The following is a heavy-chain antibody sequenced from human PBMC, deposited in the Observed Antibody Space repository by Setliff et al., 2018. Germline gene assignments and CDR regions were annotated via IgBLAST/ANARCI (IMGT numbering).Heavy chain of an antibody. Sequence: LRLSCAASGFTFSNYAMNWVRQDPGKGLEWVSAITVSGKTHYADSVKGRFTISRDNSKNTLSLYMDNLRAEDTATYYCAKCGRFAPSGWFQYVDSWAQGTLVTVSS. J-gene: IGHJ4*02. D-gene: IGHD6-19*01. CDR2: ITVSGKT. V-gene: IGHV3-23*01. CDR1: GFTFSNYA. CDR3: AKCGRFAPSGWFQYVDS.